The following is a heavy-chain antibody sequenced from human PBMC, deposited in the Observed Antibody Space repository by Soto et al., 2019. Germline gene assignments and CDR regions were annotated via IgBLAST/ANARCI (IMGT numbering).Heavy chain of an antibody. CDR2: ISPSASDT. J-gene: IGHJ4*02. CDR1: AFSFSTSS. Sequence: LRLSCAASAFSFSTSSMAWVRQPPGKGLEWVSAISPSASDTLYADSVKGRFTISRDNSQNTLFLQMTSLRADDTAVYYCAKGGYTFAYEWGQGALVTVSS. V-gene: IGHV3-23*01. CDR3: AKGGYTFAYE. D-gene: IGHD5-18*01.